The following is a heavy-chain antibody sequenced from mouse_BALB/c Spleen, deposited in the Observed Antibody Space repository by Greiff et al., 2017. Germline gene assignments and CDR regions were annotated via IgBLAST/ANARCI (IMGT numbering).Heavy chain of an antibody. CDR3: ARSTMITAWFAY. CDR1: AYSIPGDYA. Sequence: EVQVVESGPGLVKPSQSLSLPCPVPAYSIPGDYAGTWIRQFPGNKLEWMGYISYSGSTSYNPSLKSRISITRDTSKNQFFLQLNSVTTEDTATYYCARSTMITAWFAYWGQGTLVTVSA. CDR2: ISYSGST. D-gene: IGHD2-4*01. V-gene: IGHV3-2*02. J-gene: IGHJ3*01.